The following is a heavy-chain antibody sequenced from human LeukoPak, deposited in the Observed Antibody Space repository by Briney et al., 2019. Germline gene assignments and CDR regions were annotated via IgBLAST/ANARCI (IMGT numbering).Heavy chain of an antibody. J-gene: IGHJ4*02. CDR1: GFTFSSYG. CDR2: IWYDGSNK. Sequence: PGGSLRLSCAASGFTFSSYGMHWVRQAPGKGLEWVAVIWYDGSNKYYADSVKGRFTISRDNSKNTLYLQMNSLRAEDTAVYYCARTYSSSWYGGYFDYWGQGTLVTVSS. D-gene: IGHD6-13*01. V-gene: IGHV3-33*01. CDR3: ARTYSSSWYGGYFDY.